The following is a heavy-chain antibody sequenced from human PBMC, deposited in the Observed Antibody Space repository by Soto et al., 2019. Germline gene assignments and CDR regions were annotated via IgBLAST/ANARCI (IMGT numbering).Heavy chain of an antibody. V-gene: IGHV3-72*01. CDR2: SRKKVIGYTT. Sequence: EVQLVQSGGGLVQPGGSLRLSCAASGLTLSDHYMDWVRQTPGKGLEWIGRSRKKVIGYTTEYAASVKGRFTISRDDSKHSLYLQMNSLRTDDKAVYYCARGAPPFDDWGQGTLVTVSS. J-gene: IGHJ4*02. CDR1: GLTLSDHY. CDR3: ARGAPPFDD.